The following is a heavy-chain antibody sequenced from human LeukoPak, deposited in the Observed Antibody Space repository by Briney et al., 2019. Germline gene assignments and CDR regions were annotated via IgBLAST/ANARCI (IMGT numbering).Heavy chain of an antibody. J-gene: IGHJ6*03. V-gene: IGHV4-61*02. Sequence: SQTLSLTCTVSGDSMTSASYHWSWIRQPAGGGLEWIGRIYLSGSNNFNPSLKSRATISLETSKTQCSLKLSSVTAADTAVYYCARHRAARPYYYYYMDVWGKGTTVTVSS. CDR2: IYLSGSN. CDR1: GDSMTSASYH. D-gene: IGHD6-6*01. CDR3: ARHRAARPYYYYYMDV.